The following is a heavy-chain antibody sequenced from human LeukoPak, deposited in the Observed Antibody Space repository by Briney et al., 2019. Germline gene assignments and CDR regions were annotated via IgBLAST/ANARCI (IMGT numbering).Heavy chain of an antibody. CDR2: IYYSGST. V-gene: IGHV4-59*01. J-gene: IGHJ4*02. CDR3: ARSPYGSGSANFDY. D-gene: IGHD3-10*01. Sequence: SETLSLTCTVSGGSISSYYWSWIRQPPGKGLEWMGYIYYSGSTNYNPSLKSPVTISVDTSKNQFSLKLSSVTAADTAVYYCARSPYGSGSANFDYWGQGTLVTVSS. CDR1: GGSISSYY.